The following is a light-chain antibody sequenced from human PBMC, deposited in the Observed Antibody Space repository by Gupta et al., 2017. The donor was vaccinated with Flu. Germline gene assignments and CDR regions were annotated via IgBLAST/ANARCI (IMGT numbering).Light chain of an antibody. CDR3: AAWDDSLSAWV. CDR2: RNY. CDR1: NSNIAINY. J-gene: IGLJ3*02. V-gene: IGLV1-47*01. Sequence: QSVLTQPPSASGTPGQRVTISCSGSNSNIAINYVYWYQQLPGTAPKLLIHRNYQRPTGVPDRFSGSKSGPSASLAISGLRSEDEADYYCAAWDDSLSAWVFGGGTKLTVL.